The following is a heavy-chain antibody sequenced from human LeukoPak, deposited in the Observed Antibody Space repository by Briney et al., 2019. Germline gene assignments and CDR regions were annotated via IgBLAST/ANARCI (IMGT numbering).Heavy chain of an antibody. J-gene: IGHJ4*02. D-gene: IGHD4-23*01. CDR2: INHSGST. CDR3: ARARRVVSLYYFDY. Sequence: SETLSLTCAVYGGSFSGYYWSWIRQPPGKGLEWIGEINHSGSTNYSPSLKSRVTISVDTSKNQSSLKLSSVTAADTAVYYCARARRVVSLYYFDYWGQGTLVTVSS. V-gene: IGHV4-34*01. CDR1: GGSFSGYY.